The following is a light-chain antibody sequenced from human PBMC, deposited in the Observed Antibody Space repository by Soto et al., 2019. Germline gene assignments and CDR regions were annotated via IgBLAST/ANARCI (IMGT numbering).Light chain of an antibody. J-gene: IGLJ3*02. V-gene: IGLV2-14*01. Sequence: QSALTQPASVSGSPGQSITISCTGTSSDVGAYNRVSWYQHHPGKAPKLMIYAVSNRPSGVSNRFSGSKSGTTASLTIAGLPDDDEDDYCCHSFTTSITRVFGGGTKVTVL. CDR3: HSFTTSITRV. CDR2: AVS. CDR1: SSDVGAYNR.